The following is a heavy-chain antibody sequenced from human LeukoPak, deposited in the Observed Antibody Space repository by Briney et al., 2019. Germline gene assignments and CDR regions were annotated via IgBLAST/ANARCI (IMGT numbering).Heavy chain of an antibody. CDR3: AGLREGVVGAAFDY. CDR2: MYYSGST. D-gene: IGHD1-26*01. J-gene: IGHJ4*02. CDR1: GGSIRSNSNY. Sequence: SETLSLTCSVSGGSIRSNSNYWGWIRQLPGKGLEWIGSMYYSGSTYYNPSLKSRVTISVDTSKSQFSLKLSSVTAADTAVYYCAGLREGVVGAAFDYWGQGTLVTVSS. V-gene: IGHV4-39*01.